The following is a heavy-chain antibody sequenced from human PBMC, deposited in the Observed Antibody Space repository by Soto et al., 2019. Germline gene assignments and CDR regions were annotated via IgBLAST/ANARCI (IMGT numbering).Heavy chain of an antibody. CDR3: ARPTRYYYDSSGQSAGFDP. CDR2: IIPIFGTA. CDR1: GGTFSSYA. D-gene: IGHD3-22*01. J-gene: IGHJ5*02. Sequence: QVQLVQSGAEVKKPGSSVKVSCKASGGTFSSYAISWVRQAPGQGLEWMGGIIPIFGTANYAQKFQGRVTITADESTSTAYMELSSLRSEYTAVYYCARPTRYYYDSSGQSAGFDPWGQGTLVTVSS. V-gene: IGHV1-69*12.